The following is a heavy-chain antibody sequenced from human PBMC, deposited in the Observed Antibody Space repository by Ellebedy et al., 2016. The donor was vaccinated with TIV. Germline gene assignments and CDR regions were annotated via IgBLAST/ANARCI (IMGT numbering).Heavy chain of an antibody. CDR2: IIAIFRST. Sequence: ASVKVSCKASGGIFRSYAISWVRQAPGQGLEWMGGIIAIFRSTNYAQKFQGRLTITADKSTNTAYMEMSSLRSEDTAVYYCTRQMGSNWYGGFDYWGQGTLVTVSS. D-gene: IGHD6-13*01. J-gene: IGHJ4*02. V-gene: IGHV1-69*06. CDR1: GGIFRSYA. CDR3: TRQMGSNWYGGFDY.